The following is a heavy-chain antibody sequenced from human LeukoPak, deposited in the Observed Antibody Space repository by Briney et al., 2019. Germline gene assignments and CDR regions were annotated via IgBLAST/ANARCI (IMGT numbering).Heavy chain of an antibody. Sequence: PGRSLRLSCAASGFTFSSYAMHWVRQAPGKGLEWVAVISYDGSNKYYADSVKGRFTISRDNSKNTLYLQMNSLRAEDTAVYYCARGHSSSALDYWGQGTLVTVSS. J-gene: IGHJ4*02. CDR1: GFTFSSYA. D-gene: IGHD6-6*01. V-gene: IGHV3-30*04. CDR3: ARGHSSSALDY. CDR2: ISYDGSNK.